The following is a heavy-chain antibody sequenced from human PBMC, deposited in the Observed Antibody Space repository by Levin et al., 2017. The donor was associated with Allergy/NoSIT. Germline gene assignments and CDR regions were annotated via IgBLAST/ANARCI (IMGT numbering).Heavy chain of an antibody. J-gene: IGHJ4*02. V-gene: IGHV4-61*02. CDR2: IYSSGSA. CDR1: GGSISSGSYY. D-gene: IGHD3-10*01. Sequence: SETLSLTCKVSGGSISSGSYYWSWIRQPAAKGLEWIGRIYSSGSANYNPSLKSRVTISVDASKNQFSLKLSSVTAADTAVYYCARAEVGSEHWGQGTLVTVSS. CDR3: ARAEVGSEH.